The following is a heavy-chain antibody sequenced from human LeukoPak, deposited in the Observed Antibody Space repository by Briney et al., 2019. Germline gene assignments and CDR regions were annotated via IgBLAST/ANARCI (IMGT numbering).Heavy chain of an antibody. CDR2: INHSGST. CDR1: GGSFRGYY. CDR3: AREPYYDILTGFSD. Sequence: SETLSLTCAVYGGSFRGYYWSWIRQPPGKGLEWIGEINHSGSTNYNPSLKSRVTISVDTSKNQFSLKLSSVTAADTAVYYCAREPYYDILTGFSDWGQGTLVTVSS. J-gene: IGHJ4*02. D-gene: IGHD3-9*01. V-gene: IGHV4-34*01.